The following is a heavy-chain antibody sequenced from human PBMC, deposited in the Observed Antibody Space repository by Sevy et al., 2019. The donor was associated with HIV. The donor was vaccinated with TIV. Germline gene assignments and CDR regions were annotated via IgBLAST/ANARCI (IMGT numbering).Heavy chain of an antibody. D-gene: IGHD3-3*01. Sequence: ASVKVSCKASGYTFTSHGITWVRQAPGQGLEWMGWINVDNGYPYCAQNFQGRVSMTTDTVTSTAYMELRSLRSDDTAVYFCARNDSGVDSASSKREARWFDPWGQGTLVTVSS. J-gene: IGHJ5*02. CDR3: ARNDSGVDSASSKREARWFDP. CDR1: GYTFTSHG. CDR2: INVDNGYP. V-gene: IGHV1-18*01.